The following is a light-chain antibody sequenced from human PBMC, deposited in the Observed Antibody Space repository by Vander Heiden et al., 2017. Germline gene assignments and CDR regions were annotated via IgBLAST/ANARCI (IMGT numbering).Light chain of an antibody. Sequence: SYELTQPPSVSVSPGQTARITCSGDALTKQYAFWYQQKPGQAPVLVMYKDRERSSGIPDRFSGSSSGTTVTLTISGVQAEDEADYYCQSADSSGADVVFGGGTKLTVL. V-gene: IGLV3-25*03. CDR3: QSADSSGADVV. J-gene: IGLJ2*01. CDR2: KDR. CDR1: ALTKQY.